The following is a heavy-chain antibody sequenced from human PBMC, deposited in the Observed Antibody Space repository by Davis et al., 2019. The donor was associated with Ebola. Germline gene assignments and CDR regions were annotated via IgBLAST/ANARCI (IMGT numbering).Heavy chain of an antibody. CDR3: ARAQFPTTSDH. CDR1: GYTFTSYG. CDR2: ISACNGNT. V-gene: IGHV1-18*01. Sequence: ASVKVSCKASGYTFTSYGISWVRQAPGQGLEWMGWISACNGNTNYAQKLQGRVTMTTDTSTTTAYMEVGSLRSDDTAVYYCARAQFPTTSDHWGQGTLVTVSS. D-gene: IGHD1-1*01. J-gene: IGHJ4*02.